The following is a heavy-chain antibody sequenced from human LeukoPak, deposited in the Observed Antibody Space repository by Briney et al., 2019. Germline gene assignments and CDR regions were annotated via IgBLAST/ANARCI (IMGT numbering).Heavy chain of an antibody. CDR3: AKGVYGFLEWLPQYPLYYFDY. V-gene: IGHV3-23*01. Sequence: PGWSLRLACTAAGCTFRSYAMSWVRQAPGKGLEAFSAIRGSGGSTYYADSVKGRFTISRDNSTSTLYLQMNSLRAEDTAVYSCAKGVYGFLEWLPQYPLYYFDYWGQGTLVTVSS. J-gene: IGHJ4*02. CDR1: GCTFRSYA. CDR2: IRGSGGST. D-gene: IGHD3-3*01.